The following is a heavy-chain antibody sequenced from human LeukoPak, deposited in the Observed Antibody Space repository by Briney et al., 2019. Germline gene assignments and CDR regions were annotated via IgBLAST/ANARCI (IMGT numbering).Heavy chain of an antibody. CDR1: GFTLSNYA. V-gene: IGHV3-23*01. J-gene: IGHJ5*02. CDR3: AKVFLATVPT. CDR2: ISRSDDST. Sequence: PGGSLRLSCAASGFTLSNYATSWVRQAPGKGLEWVSGISRSDDSTYYADSVKGRFTISRDNSKNTVTLQMNSLRADDTAVYYCAKVFLATVPTWGQGTLVTVSS. D-gene: IGHD4-17*01.